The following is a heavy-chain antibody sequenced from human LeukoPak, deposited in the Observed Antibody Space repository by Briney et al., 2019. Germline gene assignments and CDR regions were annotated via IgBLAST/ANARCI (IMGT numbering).Heavy chain of an antibody. CDR2: INPSGGST. CDR1: GYTFTSYY. CDR3: ARSNYYDSSAQGAFDI. D-gene: IGHD3-22*01. Sequence: ASVKVSCKASGYTFTSYYMHWVRQAPGQGLEWMGIINPSGGSTSYAQKFQGRVTMTRDTSTSTVYMELSSLRSEDTAVYYCARSNYYDSSAQGAFDIWGQGTMVTVSS. J-gene: IGHJ3*02. V-gene: IGHV1-46*01.